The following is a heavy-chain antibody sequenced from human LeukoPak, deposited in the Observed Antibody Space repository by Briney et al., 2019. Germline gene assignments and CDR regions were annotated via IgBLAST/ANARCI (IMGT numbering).Heavy chain of an antibody. D-gene: IGHD4-17*01. CDR2: IISIFGTA. J-gene: IGHJ4*02. CDR3: ARHPTVTTQFDY. CDR1: GGTFSSYA. V-gene: IGHV1-69*01. Sequence: ASVKVSCKASGGTFSSYAISWVRQAPGQGPEWMGGIISIFGTANYAQKFQGRVTITADESTSTAYMELSSLRSEDTAVYYCARHPTVTTQFDYWGQGTLVTVSS.